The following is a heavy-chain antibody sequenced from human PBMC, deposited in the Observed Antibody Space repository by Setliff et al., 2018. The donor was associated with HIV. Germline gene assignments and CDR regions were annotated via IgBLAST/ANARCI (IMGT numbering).Heavy chain of an antibody. V-gene: IGHV1-18*01. CDR3: ARGGFMVGGAFDI. J-gene: IGHJ3*02. CDR1: GYTLSDYG. CDR2: ISAYSGNR. D-gene: IGHD3-10*01. Sequence: ASVKVSCKASGYTLSDYGMTWVRQAPGQGLEWMAWISAYSGNRKFAQKFQGRVTVTRDTSTSTAYMELTSLRSEDTAVYYCARGGFMVGGAFDIWGQGTMVTVSS.